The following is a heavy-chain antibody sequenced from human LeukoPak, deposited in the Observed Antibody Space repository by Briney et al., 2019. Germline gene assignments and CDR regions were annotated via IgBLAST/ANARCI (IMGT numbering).Heavy chain of an antibody. CDR1: GGTFSSYT. Sequence: GASVKVSCKASGGTFSSYTISLVRQAHGRGLEWMGRIIPILGIANYAQKFQGRVTITADKSTSTAYMELSSLRSEDTAVYYCASGGNPYSYYCYYYMDVWGKGTTVTVSS. CDR3: ASGGNPYSYYCYYYMDV. J-gene: IGHJ6*03. D-gene: IGHD2-15*01. CDR2: IIPILGIA. V-gene: IGHV1-69*02.